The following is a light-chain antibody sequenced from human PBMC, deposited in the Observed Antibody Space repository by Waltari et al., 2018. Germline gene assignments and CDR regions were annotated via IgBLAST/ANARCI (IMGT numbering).Light chain of an antibody. CDR2: GAS. CDR1: QNVTST. J-gene: IGKJ1*01. V-gene: IGKV3-15*01. CDR3: QHHTNWLWT. Sequence: RKVTRYPAPLSLSPGERAPPPCRASQNVTSTLAWYQQKPGQSPSLLMYGASTRAADIPARFSGSGSGTDFTLTISSLQSEDFAVYYCQHHTNWLWTFGQGTRVEI.